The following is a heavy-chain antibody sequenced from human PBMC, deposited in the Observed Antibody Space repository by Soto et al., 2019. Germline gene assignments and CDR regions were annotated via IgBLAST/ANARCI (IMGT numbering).Heavy chain of an antibody. Sequence: QVQLVQSGAAVKKPGASVKVSCKASGYTFSSYDINWVRQATGQGLEWMGWLNPNSGDTGYARKFQGRVTLTRNTSINTAYIELSGLTSDDTAVYYCATSGGGWYLYWGQGTLVTVSS. CDR3: ATSGGGWYLY. CDR1: GYTFSSYD. V-gene: IGHV1-8*01. CDR2: LNPNSGDT. D-gene: IGHD6-19*01. J-gene: IGHJ4*02.